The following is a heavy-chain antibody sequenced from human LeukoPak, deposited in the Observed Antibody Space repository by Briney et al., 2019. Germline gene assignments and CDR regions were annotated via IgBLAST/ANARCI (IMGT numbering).Heavy chain of an antibody. D-gene: IGHD4-11*01. V-gene: IGHV4-30-4*07. J-gene: IGHJ3*02. CDR1: GDSISSGGYS. CDR3: AKPDYSDAFDI. Sequence: PSETLSLTCVVSGDSISSGGYSWSWIRQTPGKGLEWIAYIHDSGSTYNNPSLKSRLSISIDMSKNQFSLKLSSVTAADTAVYYCAKPDYSDAFDIWGQGTMVTVSS. CDR2: IHDSGST.